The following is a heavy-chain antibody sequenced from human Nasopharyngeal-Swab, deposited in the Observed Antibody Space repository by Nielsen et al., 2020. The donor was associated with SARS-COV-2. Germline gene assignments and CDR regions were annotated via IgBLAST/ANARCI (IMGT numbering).Heavy chain of an antibody. D-gene: IGHD6-19*01. CDR1: GFTFSTYS. CDR2: ISSSVSYI. V-gene: IGHV3-21*06. Sequence: GESLKISCAASGFTFSTYSMIWVRQAPAKGLEWVSWISSSVSYIYYADSVTGRFIISRDNAKNALYLQMSSLRAEDTAVYYCARLPSAWGRRDFDYWGQGTLVTVSS. J-gene: IGHJ4*02. CDR3: ARLPSAWGRRDFDY.